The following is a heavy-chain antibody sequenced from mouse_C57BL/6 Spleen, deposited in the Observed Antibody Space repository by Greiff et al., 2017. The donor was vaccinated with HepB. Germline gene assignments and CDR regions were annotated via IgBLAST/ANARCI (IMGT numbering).Heavy chain of an antibody. V-gene: IGHV1-61*01. J-gene: IGHJ2*01. D-gene: IGHD1-1*01. CDR1: GYTFTCYW. CDR3: ARDIGTTVVATD. CDR2: IYPSDSET. Sequence: HVQLQQPGAELVRPGSSVQLSCKASGYTFTCYWLDWVKQMPGQGLDWIGNIYPSDSETHYNQKFKDKATLTVDKSSSTAYMQLSSLTSEDSAVYYCARDIGTTVVATDWGQGTTLTVSS.